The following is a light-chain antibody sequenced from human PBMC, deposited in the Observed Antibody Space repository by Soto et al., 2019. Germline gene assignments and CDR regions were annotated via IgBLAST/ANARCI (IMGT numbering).Light chain of an antibody. CDR1: SSDVGSYDL. Sequence: QSALTQPASVSGSPGQSITISCTGTSSDVGSYDLVSWYRHHPGKAPKVMIYEVSKRPSGLSNRFSASKSGNTASLTISGLQAEDEADYYCSSYAGSTTYVVFGGGTQLTVL. CDR2: EVS. V-gene: IGLV2-23*02. CDR3: SSYAGSTTYVV. J-gene: IGLJ2*01.